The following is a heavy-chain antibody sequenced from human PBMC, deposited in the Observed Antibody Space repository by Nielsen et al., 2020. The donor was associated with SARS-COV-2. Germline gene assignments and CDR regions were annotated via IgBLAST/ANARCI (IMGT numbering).Heavy chain of an antibody. D-gene: IGHD3-9*01. CDR1: GGSISSYY. J-gene: IGHJ3*02. Sequence: SETLSLTCTVSGGSISSYYWSWIRQPPGKGLEWIGYIYYSGSTNYNPSLKSRVTISVDTSKNQFSLKLSSVTAADTAVYYCAGLVLRYFDWSDAFDIWGQGTMVTVSS. CDR3: AGLVLRYFDWSDAFDI. V-gene: IGHV4-59*08. CDR2: IYYSGST.